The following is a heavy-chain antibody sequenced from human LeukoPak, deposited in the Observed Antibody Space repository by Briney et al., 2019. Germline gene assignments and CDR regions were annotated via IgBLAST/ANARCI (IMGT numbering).Heavy chain of an antibody. J-gene: IGHJ5*02. CDR2: VSYDRITK. Sequence: GGSLRLSCVASGFTFSNYGMHWVRQAPGKGLEWVAVVSYDRITKYYADSVKGRFSISRDNSKNTLSLEMNSLRPEDTAVYYCAREGLDSGSHFSAWFDPWGQGTLVTVSS. CDR3: AREGLDSGSHFSAWFDP. D-gene: IGHD3-10*01. V-gene: IGHV3-30*03. CDR1: GFTFSNYG.